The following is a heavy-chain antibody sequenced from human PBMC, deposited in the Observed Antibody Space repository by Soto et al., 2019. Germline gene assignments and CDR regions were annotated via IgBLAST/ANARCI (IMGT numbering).Heavy chain of an antibody. J-gene: IGHJ4*02. CDR2: IYHSGST. CDR1: GGSINSGGYS. CDR3: ARGMTTVTTLDY. D-gene: IGHD4-4*01. Sequence: TLSLTCTVSGGSINSGGYSWSWIRQPPGKGLEWIGYIYHSGSTYYNPSLKSRVTISVDRSKNQFSLKLSSVTAADTAVYYCARGMTTVTTLDYWGQGTLVTVSS. V-gene: IGHV4-30-2*01.